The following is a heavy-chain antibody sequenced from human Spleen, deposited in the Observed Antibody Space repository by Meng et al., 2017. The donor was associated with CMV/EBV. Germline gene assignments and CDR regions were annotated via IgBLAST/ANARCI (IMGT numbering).Heavy chain of an antibody. J-gene: IGHJ4*02. D-gene: IGHD3-3*01. Sequence: GESLKISCAASGFTFTSSAMTWVRQAPGKGLEWVSAISGSAGSTYYADSVKGRFTISRDNSKNTLYLQMNSLRAEDTAVYYCARGVRYLEWLPHFFDYWGQGTLVTVSS. CDR3: ARGVRYLEWLPHFFDY. V-gene: IGHV3-23*01. CDR1: GFTFTSSA. CDR2: ISGSAGST.